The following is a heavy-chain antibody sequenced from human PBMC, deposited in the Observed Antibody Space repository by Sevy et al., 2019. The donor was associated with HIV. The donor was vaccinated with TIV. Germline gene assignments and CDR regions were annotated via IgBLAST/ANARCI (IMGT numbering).Heavy chain of an antibody. V-gene: IGHV3-30-3*01. CDR3: ARDMPSLMVTWARVRPFDY. CDR1: GFTFSSYA. Sequence: GGSLRLSCAASGFTFSSYAMHWVRQAPGKGLEWVAVISYDGSNKYYADSVKGRFTISRDNSKNTLYLQMNSLRAEDTAVYYCARDMPSLMVTWARVRPFDYWGQGTLVTVSS. CDR2: ISYDGSNK. D-gene: IGHD5-18*01. J-gene: IGHJ4*02.